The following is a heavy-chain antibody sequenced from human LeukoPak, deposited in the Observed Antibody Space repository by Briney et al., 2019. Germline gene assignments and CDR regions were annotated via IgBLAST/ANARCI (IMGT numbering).Heavy chain of an antibody. V-gene: IGHV1-3*01. D-gene: IGHD3-10*01. CDR3: ARTPYYYGSGSRYYFDY. Sequence: ASVKVSCKAFGYTFTSYAMHWVRQAPGQRLEWMGWINAGNGNTKYSQKFQGRVTITRDTSASTAYMELSSLRSEDTAVYYCARTPYYYGSGSRYYFDYWGQGTLVTVSS. CDR1: GYTFTSYA. J-gene: IGHJ4*02. CDR2: INAGNGNT.